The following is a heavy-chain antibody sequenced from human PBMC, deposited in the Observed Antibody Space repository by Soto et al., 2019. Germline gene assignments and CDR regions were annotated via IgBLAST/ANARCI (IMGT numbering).Heavy chain of an antibody. V-gene: IGHV4-39*01. Sequence: SETLSLTCTVSGGSISSSSYYWGWIRQPPGKGLEWIGSSYYSGSTYYNPSLKSRVTISVDTSKNQFSLKLSSVTAADTAVYYCARLYEYSSSSDPVLLNWLDPWGQGTLVTVSS. J-gene: IGHJ5*02. CDR3: ARLYEYSSSSDPVLLNWLDP. CDR2: SYYSGST. D-gene: IGHD6-6*01. CDR1: GGSISSSSYY.